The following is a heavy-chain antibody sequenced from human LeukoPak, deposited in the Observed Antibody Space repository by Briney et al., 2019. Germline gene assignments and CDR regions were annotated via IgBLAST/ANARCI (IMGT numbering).Heavy chain of an antibody. D-gene: IGHD6-6*01. V-gene: IGHV3-48*01. J-gene: IGHJ4*02. Sequence: SGGSLRLSCAASRFTFSTYSMNWVRQAPGKGLEWVSYISSGSNTIYYADSVKGRFTISRDNAKNSLYLQMNSLRAEDTVVYYCAREYSSSSGRSFDYWGQGTLVTVSS. CDR3: AREYSSSSGRSFDY. CDR2: ISSGSNTI. CDR1: RFTFSTYS.